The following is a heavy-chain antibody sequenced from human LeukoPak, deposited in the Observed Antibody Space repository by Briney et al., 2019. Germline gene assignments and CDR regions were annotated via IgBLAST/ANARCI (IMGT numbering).Heavy chain of an antibody. J-gene: IGHJ6*02. V-gene: IGHV4-59*01. Sequence: SETLSLTCTVSGGSISSYYWSWIRQPPGKGLEWIGYIYYSGSTNYNPSLKSRVTISVDTSKNQFSLKLSSVTAADTAVYYCARIIAVAGTYGMDVWGQGTTVTVSS. CDR2: IYYSGST. CDR3: ARIIAVAGTYGMDV. CDR1: GGSISSYY. D-gene: IGHD6-19*01.